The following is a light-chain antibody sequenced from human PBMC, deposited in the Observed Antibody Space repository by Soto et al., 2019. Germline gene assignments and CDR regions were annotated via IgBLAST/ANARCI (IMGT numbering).Light chain of an antibody. Sequence: QSALTQPPSASGSPGQSVTISCTGTSTDIGAYNYVSWYQHHPGKAPKLMIFDVTKRPAGVPDRFSGSKSGNTASLTVSGLQADDEAAYYCSSYAGSGTDVVFGGGTKVTVL. CDR3: SSYAGSGTDVV. J-gene: IGLJ2*01. CDR2: DVT. V-gene: IGLV2-8*01. CDR1: STDIGAYNY.